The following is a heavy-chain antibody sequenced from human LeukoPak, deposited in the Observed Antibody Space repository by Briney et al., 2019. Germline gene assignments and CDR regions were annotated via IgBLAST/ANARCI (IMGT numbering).Heavy chain of an antibody. J-gene: IGHJ3*02. CDR1: GGSISSSSYY. CDR2: IYYSGST. V-gene: IGHV4-39*07. CDR3: ARDSSGWPRDAFDI. D-gene: IGHD6-19*01. Sequence: SETLSLTCTVSGGSISSSSYYWGWIRQPPGKGLEWIGSIYYSGSTYYNPSLKSRVTISVDRSKNQFSLKLSSVTAADTAVYYCARDSSGWPRDAFDIWGQGTMVTVSS.